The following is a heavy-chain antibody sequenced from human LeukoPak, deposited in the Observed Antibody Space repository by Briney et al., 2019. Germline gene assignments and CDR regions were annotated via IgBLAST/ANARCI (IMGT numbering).Heavy chain of an antibody. CDR1: GFTFDDYV. CDR3: AKGGYTYGGRLFDY. D-gene: IGHD5-18*01. V-gene: IGHV3-43*02. J-gene: IGHJ4*02. Sequence: GGSLRLSCAASGFTFDDYVMHWVRQAPGKGLEWVSFISGDGGATYYADSAKGRFTISRDNGRKSLYLQMHSLRTEDSALYYCAKGGYTYGGRLFDYGGQGTLVSVSS. CDR2: ISGDGGAT.